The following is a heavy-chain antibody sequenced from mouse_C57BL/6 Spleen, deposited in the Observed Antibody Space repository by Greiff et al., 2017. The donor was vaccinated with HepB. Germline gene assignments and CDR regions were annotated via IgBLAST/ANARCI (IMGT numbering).Heavy chain of an antibody. J-gene: IGHJ3*01. CDR1: GYTFTSYW. CDR2: IDPSDSYT. V-gene: IGHV1-59*01. CDR3: APPYDAWFAY. Sequence: QVQLQQPGAELVRPGTSVKLSCKASGYTFTSYWMHWVKQRPGQGLEWIGVIDPSDSYTNYNQKFKGKATLTVDTSSSTAYMQLSSLTSEDSAVYYCAPPYDAWFAYWGQGTLVTVSA. D-gene: IGHD2-12*01.